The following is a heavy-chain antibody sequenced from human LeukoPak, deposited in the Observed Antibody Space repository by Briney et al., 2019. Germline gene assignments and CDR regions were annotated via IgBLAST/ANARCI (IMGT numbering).Heavy chain of an antibody. V-gene: IGHV3-30-3*01. Sequence: SLRLSCAASGFTFSSYAMHWVRQAPGKRLEWVSGISYDGSNKYYADSVKGRFTISRDNSKNTLYLQMNSLRAEDTAVYYCARVDGDSSGYYSFDYWGQGTLVTVSS. D-gene: IGHD3-22*01. CDR2: ISYDGSNK. CDR3: ARVDGDSSGYYSFDY. J-gene: IGHJ4*02. CDR1: GFTFSSYA.